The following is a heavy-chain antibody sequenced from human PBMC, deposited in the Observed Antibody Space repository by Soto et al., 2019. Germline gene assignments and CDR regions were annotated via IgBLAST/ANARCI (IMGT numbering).Heavy chain of an antibody. J-gene: IGHJ4*02. CDR2: INPSGGST. CDR1: GYTFTSYY. CDR3: ARDSIQLYCSSTTCSYCHFPY. Sequence: ASVKFSCTSSGYTFTSYYMHWVRQAPGQGLEWMGIINPSGGSTSYAQKFQGRVTMTRDTSTSTVYMELSSLRSEDTAVYYCARDSIQLYCSSTTCSYCHFPYWGQRTPGTV. D-gene: IGHD2-2*01. V-gene: IGHV1-46*01.